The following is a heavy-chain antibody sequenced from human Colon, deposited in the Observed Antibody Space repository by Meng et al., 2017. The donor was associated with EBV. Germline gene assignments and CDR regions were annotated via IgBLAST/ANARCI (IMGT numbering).Heavy chain of an antibody. D-gene: IGHD2-21*02. Sequence: QLLLQGVDSGSVPPSQSLSLTCAVSGDSISSGDYSWSWIRQPPGQGLEWIGYIYHGGTTYNTSLKSRVTISVDNSKNQFSLRLTSVTAADTAVYYCARGPYCGGDCYWFNPWGQGTLVTVSS. J-gene: IGHJ5*02. V-gene: IGHV4-30-2*01. CDR2: IYHGGTT. CDR1: GDSISSGDYS. CDR3: ARGPYCGGDCYWFNP.